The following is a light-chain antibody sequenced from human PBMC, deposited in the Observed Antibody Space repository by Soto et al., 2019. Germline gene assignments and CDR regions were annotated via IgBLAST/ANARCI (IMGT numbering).Light chain of an antibody. Sequence: QSALTQPASVSGSPGQSITISCTGTSSDVGGYNYVSWYQQHPGKAPKLMIYEVSNRPSGVSNRFSGSKSGNTASLTISGLQAEDEADYYCSSFTSNNSFYVFATGTKVTVL. CDR2: EVS. CDR1: SSDVGGYNY. CDR3: SSFTSNNSFYV. V-gene: IGLV2-14*01. J-gene: IGLJ1*01.